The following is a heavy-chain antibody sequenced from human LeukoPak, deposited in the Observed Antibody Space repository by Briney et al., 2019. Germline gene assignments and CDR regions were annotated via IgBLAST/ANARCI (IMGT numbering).Heavy chain of an antibody. J-gene: IGHJ4*02. CDR3: AGTTGRYFEY. D-gene: IGHD1-26*01. CDR2: IFYRVST. Sequence: SETLSLTCTVSGDSINPYYWSWIRQPPGEGLEWIGYIFYRVSTNYNAALKSRVAISLDTSKNQFSLKLNSVSAADTAVYYCAGTTGRYFEYWGQGILVTVSS. CDR1: GDSINPYY. V-gene: IGHV4-59*01.